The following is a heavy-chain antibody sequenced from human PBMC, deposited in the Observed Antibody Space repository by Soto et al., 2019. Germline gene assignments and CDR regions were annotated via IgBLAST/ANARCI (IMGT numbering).Heavy chain of an antibody. D-gene: IGHD4-4*01. Sequence: SSETLSLTCTVSGGSTSSGGYYWSWIRQHPGKGLEWIGYIYYSGSTYYNPSLKSRVTISVDTSKNQFSLKLSSVTAADTAVYYCARAVFGDYSNSYYYDGMDVWGQGTTVTVSS. CDR2: IYYSGST. CDR1: GGSTSSGGYY. J-gene: IGHJ6*02. CDR3: ARAVFGDYSNSYYYDGMDV. V-gene: IGHV4-31*03.